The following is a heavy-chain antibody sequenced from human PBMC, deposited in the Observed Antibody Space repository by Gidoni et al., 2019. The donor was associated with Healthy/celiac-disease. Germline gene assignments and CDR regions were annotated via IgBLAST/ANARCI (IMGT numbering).Heavy chain of an antibody. J-gene: IGHJ4*02. CDR3: ARVPYCSGGSCYSY. D-gene: IGHD2-15*01. V-gene: IGHV3-21*01. CDR2: ISSSSSYI. CDR1: GFTFSSYS. Sequence: EVQLVESGGGLGKPGGARRPSGAASGFTFSSYSMNWVRQAPGKGLGCVSSISSSSSYIYYADSVTGRFTISRDNAKNSLYLQMNSLSAEDTAVYYCARVPYCSGGSCYSYWGQGTLVTVSS.